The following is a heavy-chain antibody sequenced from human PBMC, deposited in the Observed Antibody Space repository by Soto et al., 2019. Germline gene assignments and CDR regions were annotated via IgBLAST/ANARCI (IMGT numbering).Heavy chain of an antibody. CDR1: GGSISSGGYS. Sequence: QLQLQESGSGLVKPSQTLSLTCAVSGGSISSGGYSWSWIRQPPAKGLEWIGYIYHSGSTYYNPSLKSRVAISVDRAKSQFSLNLCSVTAADTAVYYSVRVPDYWGPGTLVTVSS. V-gene: IGHV4-30-2*01. CDR2: IYHSGST. CDR3: VRVPDY. J-gene: IGHJ4*02.